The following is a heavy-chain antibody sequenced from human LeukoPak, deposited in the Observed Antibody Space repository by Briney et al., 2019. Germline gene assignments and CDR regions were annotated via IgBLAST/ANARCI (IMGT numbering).Heavy chain of an antibody. CDR2: IYHSGST. Sequence: SETLSLTRTVSGYSISSGYYWGWIRQPPGKGLEWIGSIYHSGSTYYNPSLKSRVTISVDTSKNQFSLKLSSVTAADTAVYYCARAWGSGDPFDYWGQGTLVTVSS. CDR3: ARAWGSGDPFDY. V-gene: IGHV4-38-2*02. J-gene: IGHJ4*02. D-gene: IGHD3-16*01. CDR1: GYSISSGYY.